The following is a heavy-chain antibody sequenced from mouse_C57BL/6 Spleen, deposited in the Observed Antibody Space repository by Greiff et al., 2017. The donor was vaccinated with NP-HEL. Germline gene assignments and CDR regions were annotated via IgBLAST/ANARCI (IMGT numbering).Heavy chain of an antibody. CDR2: IHPNSGST. D-gene: IGHD1-1*01. J-gene: IGHJ2*01. CDR3: ARSHCGSSYVDY. V-gene: IGHV1-64*01. CDR1: GYTFTSYW. Sequence: QVQLKQPGAELVKPGASVKLSCKASGYTFTSYWMHWVKQRPGQGLEWIGMIHPNSGSTNYNEKFKSKATLTVEKSSSTAYMQLSSLTSEDSAVYYCARSHCGSSYVDYWGQGTTLTVSS.